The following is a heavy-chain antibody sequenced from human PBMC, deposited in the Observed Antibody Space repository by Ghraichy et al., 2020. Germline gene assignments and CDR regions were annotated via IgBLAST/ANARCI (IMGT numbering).Heavy chain of an antibody. CDR3: ARVTRHYYYGMDV. Sequence: GSLRLSCTVSGGSVSSGSYYWSWIRQPPGKGLEWIGYIYYSGSTNYNPSLKSRVTISVDTFKNQFSLKLSSVTAADTAVYYCARVTRHYYYGMDVWGQGTTVTVSS. CDR1: GGSVSSGSYY. CDR2: IYYSGST. D-gene: IGHD4-11*01. V-gene: IGHV4-61*01. J-gene: IGHJ6*02.